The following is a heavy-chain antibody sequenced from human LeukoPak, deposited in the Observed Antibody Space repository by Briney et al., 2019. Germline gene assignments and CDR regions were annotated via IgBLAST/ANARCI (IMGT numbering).Heavy chain of an antibody. J-gene: IGHJ5*02. CDR2: IYYSGST. CDR3: ARDRGDYGDFNWFDP. D-gene: IGHD4-17*01. CDR1: GGSFSGYY. V-gene: IGHV4-59*01. Sequence: SETLSLTCAVYGGSFSGYYWSWIRQPPGKGLEWIGYIYYSGSTNYNPSLKSRVTISVDTSKNQFSLKLSSVTAADTAVYYCARDRGDYGDFNWFDPWGQGTLVTVSS.